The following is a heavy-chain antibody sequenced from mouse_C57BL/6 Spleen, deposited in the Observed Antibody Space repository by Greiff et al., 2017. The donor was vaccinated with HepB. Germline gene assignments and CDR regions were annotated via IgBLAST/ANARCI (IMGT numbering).Heavy chain of an antibody. CDR3: ARDSSGSGGFDY. J-gene: IGHJ2*01. Sequence: VQLQQSGAELVRPGTSVKVSCKASGYAFTNYLIEWVKQRPGQGLEWIGVINPGSGGTNYNEKFKGKATLTADKSSSTAYMQLSSLTSEDSAVYFCARDSSGSGGFDYWGQGTTLTVSS. CDR1: GYAFTNYL. V-gene: IGHV1-54*01. CDR2: INPGSGGT. D-gene: IGHD3-2*02.